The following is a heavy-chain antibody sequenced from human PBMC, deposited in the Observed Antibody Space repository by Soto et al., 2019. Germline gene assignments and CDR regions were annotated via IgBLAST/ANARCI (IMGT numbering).Heavy chain of an antibody. V-gene: IGHV4-59*02. CDR3: ARTPETRDWLDP. Sequence: SETLSLTCSVSGASVSSYYWSWVRQPPGKGLEWIGYIYYIGAYNYNPSLKSRVTISVDASKNQFSLKLTSVTAADTAVYYCARTPETRDWLDPWGQGTLVTVSS. CDR1: GASVSSYY. D-gene: IGHD1-7*01. J-gene: IGHJ5*02. CDR2: IYYIGAY.